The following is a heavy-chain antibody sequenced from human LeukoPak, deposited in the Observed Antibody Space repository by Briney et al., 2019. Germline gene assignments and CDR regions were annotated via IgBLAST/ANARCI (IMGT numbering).Heavy chain of an antibody. CDR3: AKDRLSSGWYVRANPGSDGDY. J-gene: IGHJ4*02. CDR2: IRYDGSNK. V-gene: IGHV3-30*02. Sequence: GGSLRLSCAASGFTFSSYGMHWVRQAPGKGLEWVAFIRYDGSNKYYADSVKGRFTISRDNSKNTLYLQMNSLRAEDTAVYYCAKDRLSSGWYVRANPGSDGDYWGQGTLVTVSS. D-gene: IGHD6-19*01. CDR1: GFTFSSYG.